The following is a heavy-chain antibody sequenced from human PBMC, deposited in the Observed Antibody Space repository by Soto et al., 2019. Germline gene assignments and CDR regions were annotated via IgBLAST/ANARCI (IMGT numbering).Heavy chain of an antibody. V-gene: IGHV4-61*03. Sequence: QVPLQESGPGLVKPSETLSLTCTVSGGSVSSGSYYWSWIRQPPGKGLEWIGYIYYSGSTNYNPSLKSRVTISVDTPKNPFSLTLSSVTAADPAVYYWARERDYGGIPYYFHFWGQGTLVTVSS. CDR3: ARERDYGGIPYYFHF. CDR1: GGSVSSGSYY. J-gene: IGHJ4*02. D-gene: IGHD4-17*01. CDR2: IYYSGST.